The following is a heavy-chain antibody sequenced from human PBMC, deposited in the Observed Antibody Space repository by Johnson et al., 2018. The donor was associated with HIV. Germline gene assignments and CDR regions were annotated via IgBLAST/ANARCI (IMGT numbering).Heavy chain of an antibody. CDR1: GFTFSSYG. V-gene: IGHV3-33*01. Sequence: QVQLVESGGGVVQPGRSLRLSCAASGFTFSSYGIHWVRQAPGKGLEWEAFIWCDGSNKSYAGSVKGRFTISRDNARNSLYLQMNSLRVEDTAVYYCVRDVGPLDIWGQGTLVTVSS. J-gene: IGHJ3*02. CDR2: IWCDGSNK. CDR3: VRDVGPLDI.